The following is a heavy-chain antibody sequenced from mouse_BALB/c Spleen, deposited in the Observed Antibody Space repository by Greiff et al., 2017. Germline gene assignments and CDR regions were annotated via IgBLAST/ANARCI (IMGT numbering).Heavy chain of an antibody. J-gene: IGHJ3*01. CDR1: GFTFNTYA. CDR3: VREDTTAPGFAY. CDR2: IRSKSNNYAT. V-gene: IGHV10-3*03. Sequence: EVQLVESGGGLVQPKGSLKLSCAASGFTFNTYAMHWVCQAPGKGLEWVARIRSKSNNYATYYADSVKDRFTISRDDSQSMLYLQMNNLKTEDTAMYYCVREDTTAPGFAYWGQGTLVTVSA. D-gene: IGHD1-2*01.